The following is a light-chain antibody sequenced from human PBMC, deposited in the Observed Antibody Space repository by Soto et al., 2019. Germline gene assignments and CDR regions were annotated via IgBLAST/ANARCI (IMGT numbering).Light chain of an antibody. CDR1: SSDVGGYNY. Sequence: QSALTQPPSASGSPGQSVTISCTGNSSDVGGYNYVSWYQQHPGKAPQLMIYDVSKRPSGVPDRFSGSKSGNTASLTVSGLQAEDEADYYCSSYAGSNYYVFGTGTKLTVL. CDR3: SSYAGSNYYV. V-gene: IGLV2-8*01. CDR2: DVS. J-gene: IGLJ1*01.